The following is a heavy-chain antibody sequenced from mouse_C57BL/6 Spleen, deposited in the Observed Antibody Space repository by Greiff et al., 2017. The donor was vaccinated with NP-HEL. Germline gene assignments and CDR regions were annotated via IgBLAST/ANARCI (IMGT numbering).Heavy chain of an antibody. CDR1: GFSLTSYG. V-gene: IGHV2-2*01. Sequence: VQLQQSGPGLVQPSQSLSITCTVSGFSLTSYGVHWVRQSPGKGLEWLGVIWSGGSTDYNAAFISRLSISKDNSKSQVFFKMNSLQADDTAIYYCASLYGSSHKWYFDVWGTGTTVTVSS. CDR3: ASLYGSSHKWYFDV. CDR2: IWSGGST. J-gene: IGHJ1*03. D-gene: IGHD1-1*01.